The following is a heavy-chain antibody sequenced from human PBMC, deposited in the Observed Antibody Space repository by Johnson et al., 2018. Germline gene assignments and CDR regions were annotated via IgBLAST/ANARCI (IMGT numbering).Heavy chain of an antibody. CDR2: TWYDGSEQ. CDR1: GFTLSSYC. Sequence: VQLGESGGGLVKPGGSLRLCCAASGFTLSSYCMYWVRQAPGKGLASVAVTWYDGSEQDDVDSVKGRSTISRDNAKNSLYLQMNSLRAEDTAVSYCAGLYSSSWYNLDYYYYYYMDVWGKWTTVTVSS. J-gene: IGHJ6*03. D-gene: IGHD6-13*01. CDR3: AGLYSSSWYNLDYYYYYYMDV. V-gene: IGHV3-33*03.